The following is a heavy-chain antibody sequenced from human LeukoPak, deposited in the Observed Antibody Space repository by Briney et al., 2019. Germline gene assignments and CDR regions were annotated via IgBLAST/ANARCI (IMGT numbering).Heavy chain of an antibody. V-gene: IGHV1-69*01. CDR1: GGTFSSYA. J-gene: IGHJ3*02. CDR3: ARPTRADAFDI. CDR2: IIPIFGTA. D-gene: IGHD1/OR15-1a*01. Sequence: ASVKVSCKASGGTFSSYAISWVRQAPGQGLEGMGGIIPIFGTANYAQKFQGRVTITADESTSTAYMELSSLRSEDTAVYYCARPTRADAFDIWGQGTMVTVSS.